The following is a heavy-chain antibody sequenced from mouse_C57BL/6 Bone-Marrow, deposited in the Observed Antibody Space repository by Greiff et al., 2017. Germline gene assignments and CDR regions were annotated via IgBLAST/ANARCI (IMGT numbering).Heavy chain of an antibody. D-gene: IGHD2-5*01. V-gene: IGHV1-55*01. Sequence: QVHVKQPGAELVKPGASVTMSCKASGYTFTSYWITWVKQRPGQGLEWIGDIYPGSGSTNCNEKFKSKATLTVDTSSSTAYMPLSSLTSEDSAVYYCARPYYSNYWYFDVWGTGTTVTVSS. CDR3: ARPYYSNYWYFDV. J-gene: IGHJ1*03. CDR1: GYTFTSYW. CDR2: IYPGSGST.